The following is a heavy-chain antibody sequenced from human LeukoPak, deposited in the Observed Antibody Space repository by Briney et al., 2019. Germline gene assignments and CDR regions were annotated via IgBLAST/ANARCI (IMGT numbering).Heavy chain of an antibody. CDR2: INSDGRST. CDR3: ARVPRWFGENYFDY. V-gene: IGHV3-74*01. Sequence: ETLSLTCAVYGGSFSGYYWMHWVRQAPGKGLVWVSRINSDGRSTSYADSVKGRFTISRDNAKNTLYLQMNSLRAEDTAVYYCARVPRWFGENYFDYWGQGTLVTVSS. J-gene: IGHJ4*02. D-gene: IGHD3-10*01. CDR1: GGSFSGYYW.